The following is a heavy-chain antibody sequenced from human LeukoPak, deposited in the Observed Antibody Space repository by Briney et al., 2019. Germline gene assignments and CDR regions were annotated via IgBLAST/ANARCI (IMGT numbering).Heavy chain of an antibody. CDR3: TSWGDTTAEYFQR. CDR2: INQDGSEK. Sequence: GGSLRLSCAASGFTLNNYWMGWVRQAPGRGLEWVANINQDGSEKYYVDSVKGRFTISRDNAKNSLYLQMNSLRAEDTAVYYCTSWGDTTAEYFQRWGQGTLVTVSS. D-gene: IGHD2-21*02. CDR1: GFTLNNYW. V-gene: IGHV3-7*01. J-gene: IGHJ1*01.